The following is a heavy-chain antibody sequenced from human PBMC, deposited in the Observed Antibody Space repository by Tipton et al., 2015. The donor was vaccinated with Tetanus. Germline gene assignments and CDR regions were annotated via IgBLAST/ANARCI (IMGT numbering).Heavy chain of an antibody. CDR3: AGVTAQRTELYFEH. CDR2: IFASGST. D-gene: IGHD2-8*02. J-gene: IGHJ1*01. V-gene: IGHV4-4*08. CDR1: GDSMTRYY. Sequence: TLSLTCTVSGDSMTRYYWSWIRQPPGKGLEWISYIFASGSTNYNPALKSRVTISMDTSKKQISLNLTSVTAADTAVYYCAGVTAQRTELYFEHWGQGTQVTVSS.